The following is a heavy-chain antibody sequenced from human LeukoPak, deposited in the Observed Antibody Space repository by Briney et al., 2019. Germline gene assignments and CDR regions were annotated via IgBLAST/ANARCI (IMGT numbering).Heavy chain of an antibody. CDR2: ISGSGGST. CDR3: AKSPGKAAAGSVDY. D-gene: IGHD6-13*01. V-gene: IGHV3-23*01. CDR1: GFTFSSYA. J-gene: IGHJ4*02. Sequence: PGGSLKLSCAASGFTFSSYAMSWVRQAPGKGLEWVSAISGSGGSTYYADSVKGRFTISRDNSKNTLYLQMNSLRAEDTAVYYCAKSPGKAAAGSVDYWGQGTLVTVSS.